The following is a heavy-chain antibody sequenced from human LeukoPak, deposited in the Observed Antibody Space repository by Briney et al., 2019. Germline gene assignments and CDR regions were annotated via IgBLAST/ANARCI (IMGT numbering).Heavy chain of an antibody. D-gene: IGHD2-15*01. CDR2: ISYGGSNK. CDR1: GFTFSSYA. CDR3: ARTPEDIVVVVAAEYYYGMDV. J-gene: IGHJ6*02. Sequence: GGSLSLSCAASGFTFSSYAMHWVRQAPGKGLEWVAVISYGGSNKYYADSVKGRFTISRDNSKNTLYLQMNSLRAEDTAVYYCARTPEDIVVVVAAEYYYGMDVWGQGTTVTVSS. V-gene: IGHV3-30-3*01.